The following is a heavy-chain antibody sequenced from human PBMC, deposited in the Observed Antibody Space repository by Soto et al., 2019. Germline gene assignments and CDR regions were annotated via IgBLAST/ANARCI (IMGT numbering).Heavy chain of an antibody. D-gene: IGHD1-7*01. CDR2: IWHDGGNK. CDR1: GFTFSSYG. Sequence: QVQLVESGGGVVQPGRSLRLSCAASGFTFSSYGMHWVRQAPGKGLEWAAVIWHDGGNKYNADSVKGRFSISRDNSKNTIYLQMNSLRVEDTAVYYCARGNWKYGYFDYWGQGTLVTVSS. J-gene: IGHJ4*02. V-gene: IGHV3-33*08. CDR3: ARGNWKYGYFDY.